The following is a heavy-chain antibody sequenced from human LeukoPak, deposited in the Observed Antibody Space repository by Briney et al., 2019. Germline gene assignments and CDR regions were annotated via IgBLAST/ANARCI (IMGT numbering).Heavy chain of an antibody. Sequence: KPSETLSLTCTVSGASISSSSYYWGWIRQPPGKGLEWIGSIYYSGSTYYNPSLKSRVTISVDTSKNQFSLKLSSVTAADTAVYYCARHLGDVVVVPAAKNWFDPWGQGTLVTVSS. CDR1: GASISSSSYY. D-gene: IGHD2-2*01. CDR2: IYYSGST. CDR3: ARHLGDVVVVPAAKNWFDP. J-gene: IGHJ5*02. V-gene: IGHV4-39*01.